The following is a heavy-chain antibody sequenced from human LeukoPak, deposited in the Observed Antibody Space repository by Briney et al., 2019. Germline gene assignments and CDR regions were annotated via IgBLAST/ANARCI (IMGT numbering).Heavy chain of an antibody. V-gene: IGHV4-39*01. CDR2: IYYSGST. J-gene: IGHJ6*02. Sequence: PSETLSLTCTVSGGSISSSSYYWGWIRQPPGKGLEWIGSIYYSGSTYYNPSLKSRVTISVDTSKNQFSLKLSSVTAADTAVYYCARGADVLLWFGEFYGMDVWGQGTTVTVSS. D-gene: IGHD3-10*01. CDR3: ARGADVLLWFGEFYGMDV. CDR1: GGSISSSSYY.